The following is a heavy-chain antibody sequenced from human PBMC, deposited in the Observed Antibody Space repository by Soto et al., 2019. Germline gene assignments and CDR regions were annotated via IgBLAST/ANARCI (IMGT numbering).Heavy chain of an antibody. V-gene: IGHV3-30-3*01. J-gene: IGHJ4*02. CDR3: ARDLTGGISY. D-gene: IGHD2-8*02. CDR1: GFTFSSYP. CDR2: ISYAGSNK. Sequence: GGSLRLSCAASGFTFSSYPMHWVRQAPGKGLEWVSVISYAGSNKYYADSVKGRFTISRDNSKNTLYLQMNSLRAEDTAVYYCARDLTGGISYWGQGTLVTVSS.